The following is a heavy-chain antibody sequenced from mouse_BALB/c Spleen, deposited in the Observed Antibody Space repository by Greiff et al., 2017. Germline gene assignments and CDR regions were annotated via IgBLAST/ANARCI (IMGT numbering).Heavy chain of an antibody. CDR2: IRNKANGYTT. J-gene: IGHJ1*01. V-gene: IGHV7-3*02. Sequence: EVQLVESGGGLVQPGGSLRLSCATSGFTFTDYYMSWVRQPPGKALEWLGFIRNKANGYTTEYSASVKGRFTISRDNSQSILYLQMNTLRAEDSATYYCARYYGSRYFDVWGAGTTVTVSS. D-gene: IGHD1-2*01. CDR1: GFTFTDYY. CDR3: ARYYGSRYFDV.